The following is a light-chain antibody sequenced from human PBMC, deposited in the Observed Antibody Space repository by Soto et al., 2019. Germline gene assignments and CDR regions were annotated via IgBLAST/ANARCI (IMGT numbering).Light chain of an antibody. Sequence: DIQMTQSPSTLSASVGDRVTITCRPSQSISNWLAWYQQKPGKAPKVLIYDASSLKSGVPSRFSGSGSGTEFTLTINSLQPDDFATYYCQHYNGSFGQGTRLEI. CDR3: QHYNGS. CDR1: QSISNW. J-gene: IGKJ2*03. V-gene: IGKV1-5*01. CDR2: DAS.